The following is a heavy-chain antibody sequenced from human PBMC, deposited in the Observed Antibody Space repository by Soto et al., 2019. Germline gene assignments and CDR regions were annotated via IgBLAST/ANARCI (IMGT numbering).Heavy chain of an antibody. V-gene: IGHV3-23*01. Sequence: EVQLLESGGGLVQPGGSLRLSCAASGFTFSSYAMSWVRQAPGKGLEWVSAISGSGGSTYYADSVKGRFTISRDNSKNTLYLQMNSLRAEDTAVYYCAKVDTAMVTRGGYFDCWGQGTLVTVSS. CDR1: GFTFSSYA. D-gene: IGHD5-18*01. CDR3: AKVDTAMVTRGGYFDC. CDR2: ISGSGGST. J-gene: IGHJ4*02.